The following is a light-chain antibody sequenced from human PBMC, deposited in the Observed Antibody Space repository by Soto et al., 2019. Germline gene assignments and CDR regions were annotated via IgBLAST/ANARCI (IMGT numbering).Light chain of an antibody. CDR1: QSLLHNNGQTC. V-gene: IGKV2-28*01. CDR3: MQTLETPHT. J-gene: IGKJ2*01. CDR2: LAS. Sequence: EIVMTQSPLSLPVTPGEPASISCRSSQSLLHNNGQTCLDWYLQKPGQSPQLLVFLASNQPSGVPDRFSGSGSGTDFTLKISRVEAEDVGVYYCMQTLETPHTFGQGTKLDIK.